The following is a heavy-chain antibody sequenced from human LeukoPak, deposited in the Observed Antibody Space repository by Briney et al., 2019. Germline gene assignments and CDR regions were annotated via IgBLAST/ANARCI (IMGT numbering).Heavy chain of an antibody. V-gene: IGHV3-30-3*01. D-gene: IGHD3-22*01. Sequence: GGSLRLSCAASGFTFSSYAMHWVRQAPGKGLEWVAVISYDGSNKYYADSVKGRFTISRDNSKNTLYLQMNSLRAEDTAVYYCARAVVVVITSRYDAFDIWGQGTMVTVSS. J-gene: IGHJ3*02. CDR3: ARAVVVVITSRYDAFDI. CDR2: ISYDGSNK. CDR1: GFTFSSYA.